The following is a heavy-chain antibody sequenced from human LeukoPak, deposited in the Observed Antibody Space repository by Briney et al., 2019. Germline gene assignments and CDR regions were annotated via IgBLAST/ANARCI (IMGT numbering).Heavy chain of an antibody. V-gene: IGHV1-18*01. CDR1: GYTFTSYG. CDR3: AREKSVTIFGVAPDY. CDR2: ISAYNGNT. D-gene: IGHD3-3*01. J-gene: IGHJ4*02. Sequence: ASVKVSCKASGYTFTSYGISWVRQAPGQGLEWMGWISAYNGNTNYAQKLQGRVTMTTDTSTSTAYMELRSLRSDDTAVYYCAREKSVTIFGVAPDYWGQGTLVTVSS.